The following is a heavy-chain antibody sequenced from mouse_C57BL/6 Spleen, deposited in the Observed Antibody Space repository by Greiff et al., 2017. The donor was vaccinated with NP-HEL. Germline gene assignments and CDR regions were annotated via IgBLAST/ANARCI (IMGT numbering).Heavy chain of an antibody. J-gene: IGHJ2*01. Sequence: QVQLQQPGAELVMPGASVKLSCKASGYTFTSYWMHWVKQRPGQGLEWIGEIDPSDSYTNYNQKFKGKSTLTVDKSSSTANMQLSSLTSEDSAVYYCARGGWDYWGQGTTLTVSS. CDR3: ARGGWDY. D-gene: IGHD2-3*01. CDR1: GYTFTSYW. CDR2: IDPSDSYT. V-gene: IGHV1-69*01.